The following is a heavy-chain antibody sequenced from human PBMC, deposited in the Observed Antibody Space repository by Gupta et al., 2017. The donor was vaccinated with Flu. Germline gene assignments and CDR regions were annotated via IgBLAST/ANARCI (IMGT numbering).Heavy chain of an antibody. V-gene: IGHV3-21*01. Sequence: ASGFTFSSYSMNGVGQDPGKGREWVAAISSTSNIYYEDSWKGRFTISRDNAKNSLYVPMNSLRAEDTAVYYCARVFYYESSGYLDDGGQGTLVTVSS. J-gene: IGHJ4*02. CDR2: ISSTSNI. CDR1: GFTFSSYS. D-gene: IGHD3-22*01. CDR3: ARVFYYESSGYLDD.